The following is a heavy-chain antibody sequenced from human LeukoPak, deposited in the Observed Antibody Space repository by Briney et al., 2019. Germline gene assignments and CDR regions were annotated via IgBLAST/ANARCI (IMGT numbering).Heavy chain of an antibody. Sequence: PSETLSLTCTVSGGSISSYYWSWIRQPAGKGLEWIGRIYTSGSTNYNPSLKSRVTMSVDTSKNQFSLKLSSVTAADTAVYYCARDRRGITMVRGVSPFDYWGQGTLVTVSS. J-gene: IGHJ4*02. D-gene: IGHD3-10*01. V-gene: IGHV4-4*07. CDR1: GGSISSYY. CDR3: ARDRRGITMVRGVSPFDY. CDR2: IYTSGST.